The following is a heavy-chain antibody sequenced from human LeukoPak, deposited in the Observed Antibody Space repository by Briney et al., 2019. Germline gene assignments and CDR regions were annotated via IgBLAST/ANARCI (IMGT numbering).Heavy chain of an antibody. V-gene: IGHV3-74*01. Sequence: GGSLRLSCAASGFTFSSNWMHWVRQAPGKGLVWVSRINSDGTSTIYADSVKGRFTISRDNAKNTLYLQMNILRAEDTAVYYCARAYSGNYYNWFDPRGQGTLVTVSS. CDR2: INSDGTST. J-gene: IGHJ5*02. CDR3: ARAYSGNYYNWFDP. D-gene: IGHD1-26*01. CDR1: GFTFSSNW.